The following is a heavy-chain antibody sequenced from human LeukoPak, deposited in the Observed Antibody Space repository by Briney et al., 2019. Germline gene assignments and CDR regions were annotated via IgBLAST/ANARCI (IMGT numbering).Heavy chain of an antibody. Sequence: SETLSLTCTVSGGSISSGGYYWSWIRQPPGKGLEWIGYIYHSGSTYYNPSLKSRVTISVDRSKNQFSLKLSSVTAADTAVYFCAGDYGDYYFDYWGQGTLVTVSS. V-gene: IGHV4-30-2*01. J-gene: IGHJ4*02. CDR1: GGSISSGGYY. D-gene: IGHD4-17*01. CDR3: AGDYGDYYFDY. CDR2: IYHSGST.